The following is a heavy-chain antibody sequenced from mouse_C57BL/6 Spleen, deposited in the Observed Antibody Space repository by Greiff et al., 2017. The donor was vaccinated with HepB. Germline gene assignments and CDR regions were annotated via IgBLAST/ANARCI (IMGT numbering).Heavy chain of an antibody. V-gene: IGHV1-50*01. CDR1: GYTFTSYW. Sequence: QVQLQQPGAELVKPGASVKLSCKASGYTFTSYWMQWVKQRPGQGLEWIGEIDPSDSYTNYNQKFKGKATLTVDTSSSTAYMQLSSLTSEDSAVYYCTTDYSRWYFDVWGTGTTVTVSS. CDR2: IDPSDSYT. J-gene: IGHJ1*03. D-gene: IGHD2-5*01. CDR3: TTDYSRWYFDV.